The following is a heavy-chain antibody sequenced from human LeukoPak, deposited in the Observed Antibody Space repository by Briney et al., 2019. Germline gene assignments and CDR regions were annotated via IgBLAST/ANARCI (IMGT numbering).Heavy chain of an antibody. CDR2: ISSSGSTI. Sequence: GGSLRLSCAASGFTFSSYEMNWVRQAPGKGLEWVSYISSSGSTIYYADSVKGRFTISRDNAKNSLYLQMNSLRAEDTAVYYCAGERQWLVRGGFDYWGQGTLVTVSS. V-gene: IGHV3-48*03. D-gene: IGHD6-19*01. CDR3: AGERQWLVRGGFDY. CDR1: GFTFSSYE. J-gene: IGHJ4*02.